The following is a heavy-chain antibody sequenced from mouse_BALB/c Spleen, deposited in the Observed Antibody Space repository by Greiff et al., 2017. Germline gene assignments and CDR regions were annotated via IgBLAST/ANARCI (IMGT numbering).Heavy chain of an antibody. CDR3: ASITTTLRYFDY. CDR2: IDPANGNT. D-gene: IGHD1-2*01. CDR1: GFNIKDTY. J-gene: IGHJ2*01. V-gene: IGHV14-3*02. Sequence: EVQLQESGAELVKPGASVKLSCTASGFNIKDTYMHWVKQRPEQGLEWIGRIDPANGNTKYDPKFQGKATITADTSSNTAYLQLSSLTSEDTAVYYCASITTTLRYFDYWGQGTTPTVSS.